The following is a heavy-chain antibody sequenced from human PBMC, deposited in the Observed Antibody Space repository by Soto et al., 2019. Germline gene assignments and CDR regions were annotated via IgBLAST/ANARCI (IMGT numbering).Heavy chain of an antibody. V-gene: IGHV1-2*02. CDR1: GYTFTSYY. CDR3: ASLGYCSSTSCYHYYYGMDV. Sequence: GSVMVSCKTTGYTFTSYYMHWVRQAPGQGLEWMGWINPNSGGTNYAQKFQGRVTMTRDTSISTAYMELSRLRSDDTAVYYCASLGYCSSTSCYHYYYGMDVWGQGTKVTVS. D-gene: IGHD2-2*01. J-gene: IGHJ6*02. CDR2: INPNSGGT.